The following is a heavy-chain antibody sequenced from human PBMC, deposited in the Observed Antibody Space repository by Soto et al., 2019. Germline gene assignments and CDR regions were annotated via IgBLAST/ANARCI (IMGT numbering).Heavy chain of an antibody. CDR2: IWYDGSNK. J-gene: IGHJ4*02. V-gene: IGHV3-33*01. Sequence: GGSLRLSCAASGFTFSSYGMHWVRQAPGKGLEWVAVIWYDGSNKYYADSVKGRFTISRDNSKNTLYLQMNSLRAEDTAVYYCARDDYYDSSGYYYVRMYHLDYWGQGTLVTVSS. D-gene: IGHD3-22*01. CDR1: GFTFSSYG. CDR3: ARDDYYDSSGYYYVRMYHLDY.